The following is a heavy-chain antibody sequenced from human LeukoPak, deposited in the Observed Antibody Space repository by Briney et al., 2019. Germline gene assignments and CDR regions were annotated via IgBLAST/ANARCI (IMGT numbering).Heavy chain of an antibody. CDR2: ISRSGGST. CDR3: ARVIRAAPGKGYFDY. CDR1: GFIFSTYA. V-gene: IGHV3-23*01. D-gene: IGHD6-13*01. Sequence: GGSLRLSCATPGFIFSTYALSWGRQAPGKGLEWASSISRSGGSTYHADSVKGRFTISRDSSKNTLYLQMNSLRAEDTAIYYCARVIRAAPGKGYFDYWGQGTLVTVSS. J-gene: IGHJ4*02.